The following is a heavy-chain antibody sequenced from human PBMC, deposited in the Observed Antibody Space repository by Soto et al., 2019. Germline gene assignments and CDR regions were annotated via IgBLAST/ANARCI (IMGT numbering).Heavy chain of an antibody. Sequence: SQTLSLTCAISGDSVSSTSTAWSWIRQSPSRGLEWLGRTYYRSKWYSDYAVSVKSRITINPDTSKNQFSLQLKSVTPEDTATYFCARAPSHGWFQHFDYWGQGTLVTVSS. D-gene: IGHD6-19*01. CDR2: TYYRSKWYS. J-gene: IGHJ4*02. CDR1: GDSVSSTSTA. CDR3: ARAPSHGWFQHFDY. V-gene: IGHV6-1*01.